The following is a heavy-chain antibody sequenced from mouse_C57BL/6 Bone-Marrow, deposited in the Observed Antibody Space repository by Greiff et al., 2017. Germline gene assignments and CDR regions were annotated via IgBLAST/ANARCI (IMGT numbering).Heavy chain of an antibody. V-gene: IGHV14-2*01. D-gene: IGHD1-1*01. CDR2: IDAEDGEN. Sequence: VQLKQSGAELVKPGASVKLSCTASGFNIKDYYMHWVKQRTEQGLEWIGRIDAEDGENKYAPKVQGKATITADTSSNTAYLQHSSLTSEDTAVYYFAREFYGSSPFAYWGHGTLVTVSA. CDR3: AREFYGSSPFAY. J-gene: IGHJ3*01. CDR1: GFNIKDYY.